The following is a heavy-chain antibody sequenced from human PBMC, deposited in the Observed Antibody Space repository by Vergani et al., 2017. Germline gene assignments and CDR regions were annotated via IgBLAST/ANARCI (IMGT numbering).Heavy chain of an antibody. J-gene: IGHJ4*02. CDR2: IWYDGSNK. D-gene: IGHD2-21*01. CDR1: GFTFSSYG. Sequence: QVQLVESGGGVVQPGRSLRLSCAASGFTFSSYGMHWVRQAPGKGLEWVAVIWYDGSNKYYADSVKGRFTISRDNSKNTLYLQMNSLRAEDTAVYYCARDRTAAYCGDDCYSGLVDYWGQGTLVTVSS. V-gene: IGHV3-33*01. CDR3: ARDRTAAYCGDDCYSGLVDY.